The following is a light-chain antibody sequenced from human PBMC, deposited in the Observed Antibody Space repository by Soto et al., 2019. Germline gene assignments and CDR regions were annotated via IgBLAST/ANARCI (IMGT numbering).Light chain of an antibody. Sequence: VVTQPPSASGTPGQRVTISCSGSNSNIGRNTVSWYQQVPGTAPKSLIYSDDQRPSGVPDRISGSRSGTSASLAISGLQSGDEAEYYCAAWDDTLRARVFGGGTQLTVL. V-gene: IGLV1-44*01. CDR2: SDD. CDR1: NSNIGRNT. CDR3: AAWDDTLRARV. J-gene: IGLJ2*01.